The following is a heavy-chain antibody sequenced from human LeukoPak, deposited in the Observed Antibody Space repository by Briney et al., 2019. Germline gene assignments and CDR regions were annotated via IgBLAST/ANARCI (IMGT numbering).Heavy chain of an antibody. CDR1: GYTFTGYY. CDR3: ARVLKYYYDSSGYDDAFDI. V-gene: IGHV1-2*02. D-gene: IGHD3-22*01. Sequence: ASVKVSCKASGYTFTGYYMHWVRQAPGQGLEWMGWINPNSGSTNYAQKFQGRVTMTRDTSISTAYMELSRLRSDDTAVYYCARVLKYYYDSSGYDDAFDIWGQGTMVTVSS. J-gene: IGHJ3*02. CDR2: INPNSGST.